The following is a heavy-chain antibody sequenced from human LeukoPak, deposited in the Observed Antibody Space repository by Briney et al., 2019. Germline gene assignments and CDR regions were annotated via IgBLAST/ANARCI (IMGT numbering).Heavy chain of an antibody. Sequence: PGGSLRLSCAASGFTFSNAWMSWVRQAPGKGLEWVGRIKSKTDGGTTDYAAPVKGRFTISRGDSKNTLYLQMNSLKTEDTAVYYCTTDGVGVEGATYDNWGQGTLVSVSS. CDR2: IKSKTDGGTT. CDR3: TTDGVGVEGATYDN. D-gene: IGHD1-26*01. J-gene: IGHJ4*02. CDR1: GFTFSNAW. V-gene: IGHV3-15*01.